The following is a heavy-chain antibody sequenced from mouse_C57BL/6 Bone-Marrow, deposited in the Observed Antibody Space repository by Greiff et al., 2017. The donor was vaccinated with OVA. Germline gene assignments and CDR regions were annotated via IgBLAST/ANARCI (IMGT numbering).Heavy chain of an antibody. CDR2: IDPSDSET. D-gene: IGHD2-3*01. Sequence: VQLQQPGAELVRPGSSVKLSCKASGYTFTSYWMHWVKQRPIQGLEWIGNIDPSDSETHYNQKFKDKATLTVDKSYSTAYMQLSSLTSEDSAVYYCARKGGGYSYAMDYWGQGTSVTVSS. CDR1: GYTFTSYW. CDR3: ARKGGGYSYAMDY. J-gene: IGHJ4*01. V-gene: IGHV1-52*01.